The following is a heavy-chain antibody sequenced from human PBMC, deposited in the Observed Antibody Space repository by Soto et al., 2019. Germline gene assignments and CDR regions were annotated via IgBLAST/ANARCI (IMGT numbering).Heavy chain of an antibody. CDR3: AKSDEYSGYEFPYYFDY. V-gene: IGHV3-23*01. CDR1: GFTFSSYA. J-gene: IGHJ4*02. Sequence: HPGGSLRLSCAASGFTFSSYAMSWVRQAPGKGLEWVSVISGSGGSTYYADSVKGRFTISRDNSKNTLYLQMNSLRAEDTAVYYCAKSDEYSGYEFPYYFDYWGPGTLVTVSS. D-gene: IGHD5-12*01. CDR2: ISGSGGST.